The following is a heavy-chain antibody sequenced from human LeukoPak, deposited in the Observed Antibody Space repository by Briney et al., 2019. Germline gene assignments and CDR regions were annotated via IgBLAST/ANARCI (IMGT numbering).Heavy chain of an antibody. CDR3: ARDRVGYCSGGSCYRIYYGMDV. V-gene: IGHV3-33*01. J-gene: IGHJ6*02. Sequence: GGSLRLSCAASGFTFSSYGMHWVRQAPGKGLEWVAVIWYDGSNKYYADSVKGRFTISRDNSKNTLYLQMNSLRGGDTAVYYCARDRVGYCSGGSCYRIYYGMDVWGQGTTVTVSS. D-gene: IGHD2-15*01. CDR2: IWYDGSNK. CDR1: GFTFSSYG.